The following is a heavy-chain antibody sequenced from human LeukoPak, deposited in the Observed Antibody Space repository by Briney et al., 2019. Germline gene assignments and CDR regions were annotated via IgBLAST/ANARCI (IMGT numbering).Heavy chain of an antibody. D-gene: IGHD2-15*01. J-gene: IGHJ4*02. CDR2: VNLKSGYT. CDR3: ARVDGSPDY. V-gene: IGHV1-8*03. CDR1: GYTFTKFD. Sequence: ASVRVSCTASGYTFTKFDINWVRQAPGQGLEWMGWVNLKSGYTGYAQKFQGRVTITRDTSINTAYMELSSLRSEDTAVYYCARVDGSPDYWGQGTLVTVSS.